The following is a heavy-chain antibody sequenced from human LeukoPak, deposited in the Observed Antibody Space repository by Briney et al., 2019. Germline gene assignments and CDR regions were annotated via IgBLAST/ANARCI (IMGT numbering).Heavy chain of an antibody. CDR1: GGTFSSYA. CDR2: IIPIFGTA. V-gene: IGHV1-69*05. D-gene: IGHD1-1*01. Sequence: SVKVSYKASGGTFSSYAISWVRQAPGQGLEWMGGIIPIFGTANYAQKFQGRVTITTDESTSTTYMELSSLRSEDSAVYYCVRDNWNEFDAWGQGTLVTVSS. CDR3: VRDNWNEFDA. J-gene: IGHJ5*02.